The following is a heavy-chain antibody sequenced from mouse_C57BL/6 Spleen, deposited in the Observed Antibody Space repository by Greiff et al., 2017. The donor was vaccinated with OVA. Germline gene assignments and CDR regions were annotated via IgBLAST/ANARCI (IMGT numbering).Heavy chain of an antibody. CDR3: ARHGDYDVGWYFDV. Sequence: EVQLVESGGDLVKPGGSLKLSCAASGFTFSSYGMSWVRQTPDKRLEWVATISSGGSYTYYPDSVKGRFTISRDNAKTTLYLQMSSLKSEDTAMYYCARHGDYDVGWYFDVWGTGTTVTVSS. J-gene: IGHJ1*03. CDR2: ISSGGSYT. D-gene: IGHD2-4*01. CDR1: GFTFSSYG. V-gene: IGHV5-6*01.